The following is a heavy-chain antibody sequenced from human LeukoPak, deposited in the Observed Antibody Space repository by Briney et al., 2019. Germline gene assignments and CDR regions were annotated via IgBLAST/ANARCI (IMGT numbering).Heavy chain of an antibody. J-gene: IGHJ1*01. CDR3: ARVGRKGD. V-gene: IGHV4-39*07. Sequence: SSETLSLTCTVSGGSISSSSYYWGWIRQPPGKGLEWIGSIYYSGSTYYNPSLKSRVTISVDTSKNQFSLKLSSVTAADTAVYYCARVGRKGDWGQGTLVTVSS. D-gene: IGHD1-26*01. CDR1: GGSISSSSYY. CDR2: IYYSGST.